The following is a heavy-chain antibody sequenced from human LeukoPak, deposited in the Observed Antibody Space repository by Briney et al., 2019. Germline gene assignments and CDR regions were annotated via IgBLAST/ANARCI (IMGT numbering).Heavy chain of an antibody. V-gene: IGHV4-34*01. Sequence: SETMSLTCAVYGGSFRGYYWSWLRQPPGKGLEWIGEIDHSGSTHYNPSLSSRVTISVDTSKNQFSLKLNSVTAADTAVYYCAGHHPRNTVDFWGQGTLVTVSS. D-gene: IGHD2-8*02. CDR2: IDHSGST. CDR1: GGSFRGYY. J-gene: IGHJ4*02. CDR3: AGHHPRNTVDF.